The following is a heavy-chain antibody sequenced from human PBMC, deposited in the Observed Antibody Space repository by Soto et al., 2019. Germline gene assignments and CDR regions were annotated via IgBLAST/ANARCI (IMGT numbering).Heavy chain of an antibody. Sequence: GGSLRLSCAASGFTFSGSSMHWVRQASGKGLEWVGRIRSKANSYATAYAASVKGRFTISRDDSKNTAYLQMNSLKTEDTAVYYCTSPVGGYCTNGVCPDRPPFYYMDVWGKGTTVTVSS. D-gene: IGHD2-8*01. CDR3: TSPVGGYCTNGVCPDRPPFYYMDV. J-gene: IGHJ6*03. CDR2: IRSKANSYAT. CDR1: GFTFSGSS. V-gene: IGHV3-73*01.